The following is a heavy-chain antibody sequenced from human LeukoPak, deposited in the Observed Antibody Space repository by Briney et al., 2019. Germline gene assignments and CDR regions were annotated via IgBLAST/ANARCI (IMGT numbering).Heavy chain of an antibody. CDR3: ARGAKFGSY. D-gene: IGHD3-10*02. Sequence: SETLSLTCAVYGGSFSGYFWSWIRQTPGKGLEWIGEINHTGTTNYNPTLRSRVTISVDTSKNQFSLRLSSATAADTAVYYCARGAKFGSYWGQGTLVTVSS. CDR1: GGSFSGYF. CDR2: INHTGTT. J-gene: IGHJ4*02. V-gene: IGHV4-34*01.